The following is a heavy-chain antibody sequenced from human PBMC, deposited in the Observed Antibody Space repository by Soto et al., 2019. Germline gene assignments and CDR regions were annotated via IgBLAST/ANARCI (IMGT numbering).Heavy chain of an antibody. J-gene: IGHJ6*02. Sequence: SETLSLTCTVSGGSISSGGYYWSWIRQHPGKGLEWIGYIYYSGSTYYNPSLKSRVTISVDTSKDQFSLKLSSVTAADTAVYYCARDSQNNYYGSGRPYYYYGMDVWGQGTTVTVSS. V-gene: IGHV4-31*03. CDR1: GGSISSGGYY. CDR3: ARDSQNNYYGSGRPYYYYGMDV. CDR2: IYYSGST. D-gene: IGHD3-10*01.